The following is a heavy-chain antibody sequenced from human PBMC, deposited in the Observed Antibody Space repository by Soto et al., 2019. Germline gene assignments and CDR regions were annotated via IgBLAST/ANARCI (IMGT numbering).Heavy chain of an antibody. V-gene: IGHV1-3*01. CDR2: INAGNGNT. D-gene: IGHD2-2*01. Sequence: GASVKVSCKDSGYTFTSYAMHWVRQAPGQRLEWMGWINAGNGNTKYSQKFQGRVTINRDTSASTAYMELSSLRSEDTAVYYCASGNELDIVLVPAAESYFDYWGQGTLVTVSS. CDR1: GYTFTSYA. CDR3: ASGNELDIVLVPAAESYFDY. J-gene: IGHJ4*02.